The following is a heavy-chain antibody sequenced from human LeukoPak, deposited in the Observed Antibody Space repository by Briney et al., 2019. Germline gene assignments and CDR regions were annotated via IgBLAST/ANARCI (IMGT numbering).Heavy chain of an antibody. CDR3: ARDREDIVVVVAATWFDP. CDR1: GYTFSNYG. D-gene: IGHD2-15*01. J-gene: IGHJ5*02. V-gene: IGHV1-18*01. CDR2: ISAYNGNT. Sequence: ASVKVSCKASGYTFSNYGISWVRQAPGQGLEWMGWISAYNGNTNYAQKLQGRVTMTTDTSTSTAYMELRSLRSDDTAVYYCARDREDIVVVVAATWFDPWGQGTLVTVSS.